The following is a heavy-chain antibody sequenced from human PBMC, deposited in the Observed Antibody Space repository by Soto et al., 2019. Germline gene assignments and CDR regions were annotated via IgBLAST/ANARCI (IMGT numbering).Heavy chain of an antibody. CDR1: GYSFTSYW. CDR3: ERAGLPVFGVVIIINCFVP. V-gene: IGHV5-51*03. Sequence: GESLKLACKGSGYSFTSYWIGWVRQMPGKGLEWMGIIYPGDSDTRYSPSFQGQVTISADKSISTAYLQWSSLKASDTAMYYCERAGLPVFGVVIIINCFVPWGQVTLV. J-gene: IGHJ5*02. CDR2: IYPGDSDT. D-gene: IGHD3-3*01.